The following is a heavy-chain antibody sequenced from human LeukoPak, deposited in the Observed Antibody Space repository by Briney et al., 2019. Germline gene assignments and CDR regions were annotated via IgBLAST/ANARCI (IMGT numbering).Heavy chain of an antibody. CDR3: AKVDTAGYFDC. V-gene: IGHV3-23*01. Sequence: PGGPLRLSCAASGLTFSSYAMSWVRQAPGKGLEWVSAISGSGGRTYYADSVKGRFTSTQDNSKNTLYLPMNSLRAVATGVSYCAKVDTAGYFDCLGRGALVTVSS. CDR1: GLTFSSYA. J-gene: IGHJ4*02. D-gene: IGHD5-18*01. CDR2: ISGSGGRT.